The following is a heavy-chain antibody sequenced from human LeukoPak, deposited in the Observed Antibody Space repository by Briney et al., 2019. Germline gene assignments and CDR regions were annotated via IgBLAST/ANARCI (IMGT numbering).Heavy chain of an antibody. CDR2: FDPEDGET. CDR1: GYTLTELS. Sequence: ASVKVSCKVSGYTLTELSMHWVRQAPGKGLEWMGGFDPEDGETIYAQKFQGRVTMTEGTSTDTAYMELSSLRSEDTAVYYCATAYSGSYWIDYWGQGTLVTVSS. D-gene: IGHD1-26*01. CDR3: ATAYSGSYWIDY. J-gene: IGHJ4*02. V-gene: IGHV1-24*01.